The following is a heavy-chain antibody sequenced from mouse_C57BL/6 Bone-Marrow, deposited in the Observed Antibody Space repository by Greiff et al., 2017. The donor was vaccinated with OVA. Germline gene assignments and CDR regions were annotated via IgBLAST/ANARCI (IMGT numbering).Heavy chain of an antibody. D-gene: IGHD1-1*01. CDR3: VYGSSYGGAMDY. J-gene: IGHJ4*01. V-gene: IGHV3-6*01. CDR2: ISYDGSN. Sequence: ESGPGLVKPSQSLSLTCSVTGYSITSGYYWNWIRQFPGNKLEWMGYISYDGSNNYNPSLKNRISITRDTSKNQFFLKLNSVTTEDTATYYCVYGSSYGGAMDYWGQGTSVTVSS. CDR1: GYSITSGYY.